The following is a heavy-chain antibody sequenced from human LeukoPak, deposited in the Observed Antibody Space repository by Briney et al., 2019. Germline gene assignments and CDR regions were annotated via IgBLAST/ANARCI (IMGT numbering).Heavy chain of an antibody. CDR2: INPNSGGA. CDR1: GYTFTGYY. V-gene: IGHV1-2*04. CDR3: ARVGWGWGNYFDY. D-gene: IGHD3-16*01. Sequence: GASVKVSCKASGYTFTGYYMHWVRQAPGQGLEWMGWINPNSGGANYAQKFQGWVTMTRDTSISTAYMELSRLRSDDTAVYYCARVGWGWGNYFDYWGQGTLVTVSS. J-gene: IGHJ4*02.